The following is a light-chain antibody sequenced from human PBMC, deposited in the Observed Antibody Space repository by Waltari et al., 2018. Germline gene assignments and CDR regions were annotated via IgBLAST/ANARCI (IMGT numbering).Light chain of an antibody. V-gene: IGLV2-14*03. CDR3: NSYTGSSSWV. J-gene: IGLJ3*02. CDR2: YVS. CDR1: SRDVGFYTY. Sequence: ALTQPPPGPGPPGQWTTIPCLETSRDVGFYTYFPCTQHDPGKFPQPLIYYVSDRPSGVFSRCSGSKSGNTASLTISGLQADDEADYYCNSYTGSSSWVFGGGTKVTVL.